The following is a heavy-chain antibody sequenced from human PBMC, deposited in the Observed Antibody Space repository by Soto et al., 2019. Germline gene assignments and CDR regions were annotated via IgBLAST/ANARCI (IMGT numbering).Heavy chain of an antibody. CDR3: ARDDRSSSWYLPPAGY. D-gene: IGHD6-13*01. Sequence: GGSLRLSCAASGFTFSSYAMHWVRQAPGKGLEWVAVISYDGSNKYYADSVKGRFTISRDNSKNTLYLQMNSLRAEDTAVYYCARDDRSSSWYLPPAGYWGQGTLVTVSS. CDR1: GFTFSSYA. CDR2: ISYDGSNK. V-gene: IGHV3-30-3*01. J-gene: IGHJ4*02.